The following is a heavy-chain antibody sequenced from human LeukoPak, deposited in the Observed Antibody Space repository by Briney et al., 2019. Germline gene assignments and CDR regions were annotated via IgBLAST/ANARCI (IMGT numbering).Heavy chain of an antibody. CDR1: GYSFINYY. Sequence: ASVKVSCKASGYSFINYYIHWVRQAPGQGLEWMGIINPSGAGTSFAQKFRGRVTMTRDMSTSTVYMELNSLRSQDTAVYYCARGGIPHYYYYMDVWGKGTTVTVSS. V-gene: IGHV1-46*01. J-gene: IGHJ6*03. D-gene: IGHD1-1*01. CDR3: ARGGIPHYYYYMDV. CDR2: INPSGAGT.